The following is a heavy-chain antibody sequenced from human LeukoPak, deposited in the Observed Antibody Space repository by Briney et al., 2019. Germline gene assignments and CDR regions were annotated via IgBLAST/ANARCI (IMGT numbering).Heavy chain of an antibody. CDR3: AKVRGYSYGHPIDY. CDR1: GFTFNNYA. D-gene: IGHD5-18*01. V-gene: IGHV3-23*01. J-gene: IGHJ4*02. CDR2: IRGNGDNT. Sequence: GGSLRLSCAASGFTFNNYAMSWVRQAPGKELEWVSAIRGNGDNTYYADSVKGRFTISRDNSKNTLYLQMNSLRAEDTAIFYCAKVRGYSYGHPIDYWGQGTLVTVSS.